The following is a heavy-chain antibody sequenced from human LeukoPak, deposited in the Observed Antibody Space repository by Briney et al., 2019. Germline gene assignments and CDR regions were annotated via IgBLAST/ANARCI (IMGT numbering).Heavy chain of an antibody. J-gene: IGHJ4*02. Sequence: KPSETLSLTCAVYGGSFSGYYWSWIRQPPGKVLEWIGEINHSGSTNYNPSLKSRVTMSVDTSKNQFSLKLSSVTAADTAVYYCARYDSSGYVDYWGQGTLVTVSS. CDR1: GGSFSGYY. CDR2: INHSGST. V-gene: IGHV4-34*10. CDR3: ARYDSSGYVDY. D-gene: IGHD3-22*01.